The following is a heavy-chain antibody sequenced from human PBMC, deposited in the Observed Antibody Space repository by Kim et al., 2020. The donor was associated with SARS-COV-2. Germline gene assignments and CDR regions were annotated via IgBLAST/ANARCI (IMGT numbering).Heavy chain of an antibody. V-gene: IGHV3-48*03. CDR2: SSGSTI. CDR3: ASLLRP. Sequence: SSGSTIYYPDYVKGRFTISRDNAKNSLYLQMNSLRAEDTAVYYCASLLRPWGQGTLVTVSS. D-gene: IGHD1-26*01. J-gene: IGHJ4*02.